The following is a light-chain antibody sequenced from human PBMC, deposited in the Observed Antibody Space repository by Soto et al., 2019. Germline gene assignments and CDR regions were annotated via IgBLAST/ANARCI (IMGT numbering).Light chain of an antibody. V-gene: IGLV2-8*01. J-gene: IGLJ1*01. CDR2: EVV. CDR1: KNDIGVYDF. CDR3: QSYAGSNTCV. Sequence: QSVLTQPPSASGSPGQSVTISCTGTKNDIGVYDFVSWYQHHPGKAPRLIIYEVVQRPSGVPDRFSGSKSGNTASLTVSGLQAADEADYFCQSYAGSNTCVFGSGTKVTVL.